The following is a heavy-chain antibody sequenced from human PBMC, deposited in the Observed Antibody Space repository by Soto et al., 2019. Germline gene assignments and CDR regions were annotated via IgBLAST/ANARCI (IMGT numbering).Heavy chain of an antibody. CDR1: GFTFSSYA. V-gene: IGHV3-23*01. Sequence: GGSLRLSCAASGFTFSSYAMSWVRQAPGKGLEWVSAISGSGGSTYYADSVKGRFTISRDNSKNTLYLQMNSLRAEDTAVYYCAKDSVITFGGVIPYHFDYWGQGTLVTVSS. J-gene: IGHJ4*02. D-gene: IGHD3-16*02. CDR3: AKDSVITFGGVIPYHFDY. CDR2: ISGSGGST.